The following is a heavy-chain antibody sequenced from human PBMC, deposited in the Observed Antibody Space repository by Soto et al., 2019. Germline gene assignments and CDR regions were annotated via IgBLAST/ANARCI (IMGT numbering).Heavy chain of an antibody. V-gene: IGHV5-51*01. CDR1: GNSFTTYW. CDR3: ARLWPPMIVGGTGAFDI. CDR2: IYPGDSDT. D-gene: IGHD3-22*01. Sequence: LGESLKISCKGSGNSFTTYWIGWVRQMPGKGLEWMGIIYPGDSDTRYSPSFQGQVTISADKSISTAYLQWSSLKASDTAMYYCARLWPPMIVGGTGAFDIWGQGTMVTVSS. J-gene: IGHJ3*02.